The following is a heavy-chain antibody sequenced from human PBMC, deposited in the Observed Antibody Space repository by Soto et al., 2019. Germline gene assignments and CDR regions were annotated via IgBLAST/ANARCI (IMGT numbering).Heavy chain of an antibody. D-gene: IGHD4-4*01. V-gene: IGHV3-9*01. CDR2: ISWHSGTI. J-gene: IGHJ4*02. CDR1: GFSFRNYG. CDR3: VKEKLYSNYEYYFDS. Sequence: DVHLVESGGGSVQPGRSLRLSCAASGFSFRNYGMHWVRRVPGKGLEWVSGISWHSGTIGYADSVRGRFTISRDNAKNSLYLQMNSLRPEDTALYYCVKEKLYSNYEYYFDSWGQGTLVTVSS.